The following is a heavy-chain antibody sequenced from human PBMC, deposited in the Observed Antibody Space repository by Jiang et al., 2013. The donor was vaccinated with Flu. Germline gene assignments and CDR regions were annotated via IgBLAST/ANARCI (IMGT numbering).Heavy chain of an antibody. CDR2: IYPGDSDT. J-gene: IGHJ6*02. Sequence: GAEVKKPGESLKISCKGSGYSFTSYWIGWVRQMPGKGLEWMGIIYPGDSDTRYSPSFQGQVTISADKSISTAYLQWSSLKASDTAMYYCARGVPERRGGAPSYYYGMDVWGQGTTVTVSS. D-gene: IGHD1-14*01. V-gene: IGHV5-51*03. CDR3: ARGVPERRGGAPSYYYGMDV. CDR1: GYSFTSYW.